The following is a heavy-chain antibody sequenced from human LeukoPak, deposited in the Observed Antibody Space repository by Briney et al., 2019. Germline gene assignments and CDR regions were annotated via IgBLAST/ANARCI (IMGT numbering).Heavy chain of an antibody. CDR1: GFTFSSYD. J-gene: IGHJ4*02. D-gene: IGHD2/OR15-2a*01. CDR2: ISWDGGST. CDR3: AKSIQLRSNSPFDY. V-gene: IGHV3-43D*03. Sequence: GGTLRLSCAASGFTFSSYDMSWVRQAPGKGLEWVSLISWDGGSTYYADSVKGRFTISRDNSKNSLYLQMNSLRAEDTALYYCAKSIQLRSNSPFDYWGQGTLVTVSS.